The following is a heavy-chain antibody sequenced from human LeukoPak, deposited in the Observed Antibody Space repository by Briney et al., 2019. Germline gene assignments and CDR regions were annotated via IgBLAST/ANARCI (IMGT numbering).Heavy chain of an antibody. CDR3: ARESYQIGKSSGWPPRYGVDV. CDR1: GFTFSSYS. CDR2: IWYDGSNK. D-gene: IGHD6-19*01. V-gene: IGHV3-33*01. Sequence: GGSLRLSCAASGFTFSSYSMHWVRQAPGKGLEWVAIIWYDGSNKYYGDSVKGRFTISRDNSKNTLYLQMNSLRAEDTAMYYCARESYQIGKSSGWPPRYGVDVWGQGTTVTVSS. J-gene: IGHJ6*02.